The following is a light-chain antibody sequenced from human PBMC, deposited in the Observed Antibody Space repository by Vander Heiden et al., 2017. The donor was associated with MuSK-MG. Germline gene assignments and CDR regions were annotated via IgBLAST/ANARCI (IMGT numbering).Light chain of an antibody. Sequence: SYELTQPPSVSVSLGQMARITCSGEALPKKYAYWYQQKPGQFPLLVIYKDSERPSGIPERFSGSSSGTKVTLTISGVQAEDETDYYCLSADSSGTYPIFGGGTKLTVL. V-gene: IGLV3-16*01. CDR2: KDS. CDR1: ALPKKY. CDR3: LSADSSGTYPI. J-gene: IGLJ2*01.